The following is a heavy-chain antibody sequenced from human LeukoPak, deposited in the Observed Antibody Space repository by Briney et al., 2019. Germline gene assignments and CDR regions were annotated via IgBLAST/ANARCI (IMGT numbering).Heavy chain of an antibody. V-gene: IGHV4-30-4*01. Sequence: SETLSLTCTVSGGSISSGDYYWSWIRQPPGKGLEWIGYIYYSGSTYYNPSLKSRVTISVDTSKNQFSLKLSSVTAADTAVYYCARDLLNEGNHLDYWGQGTLVTVSP. CDR3: ARDLLNEGNHLDY. CDR2: IYYSGST. J-gene: IGHJ4*02. D-gene: IGHD4-23*01. CDR1: GGSISSGDYY.